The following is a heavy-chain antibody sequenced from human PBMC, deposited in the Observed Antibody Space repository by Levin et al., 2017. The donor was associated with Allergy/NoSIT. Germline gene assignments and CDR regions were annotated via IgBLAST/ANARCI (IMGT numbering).Heavy chain of an antibody. V-gene: IGHV4-61*09. D-gene: IGHD3-9*01. CDR2: MYISGNN. J-gene: IGHJ3*02. Sequence: SQTLSLTCTVSGGSMTSGYYWSWIRQPAGKGLEWIGHMYISGNNFYNPSLKSRVTISGDTSKNQFSLRLSSVTAADTAVYYCARDRYYDIFTGRPGAFDIWGQGTLVTVSS. CDR3: ARDRYYDIFTGRPGAFDI. CDR1: GGSMTSGYY.